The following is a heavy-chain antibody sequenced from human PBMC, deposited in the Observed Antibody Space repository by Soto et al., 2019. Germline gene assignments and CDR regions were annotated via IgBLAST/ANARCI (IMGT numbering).Heavy chain of an antibody. Sequence: QVQLQQWGAGLLKPSETLSLTCAVYGGSFSGYYWSWIRQPPGKGLEWIGEINHSGSTNYNPSLKSRVTISVDTSKNQFSLKLSSVTAADTAVYYCARGGSSSWTRGNWFDPWGQGTLVTVSS. V-gene: IGHV4-34*01. D-gene: IGHD6-13*01. CDR2: INHSGST. J-gene: IGHJ5*02. CDR1: GGSFSGYY. CDR3: ARGGSSSWTRGNWFDP.